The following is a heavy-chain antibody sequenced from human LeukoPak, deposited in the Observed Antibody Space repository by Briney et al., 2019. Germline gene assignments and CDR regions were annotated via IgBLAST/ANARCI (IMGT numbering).Heavy chain of an antibody. V-gene: IGHV3-53*01. Sequence: GGSLRLSCAASGFTVSSNYMSWVRQAPGKGLEWVSVIYSGGSTYYADSVKGRFTISRDNSKNTLYLQMNSLRAEDTAVYYCARDGYSSGWYFGLSFDYWGQGTLVTVSS. CDR3: ARDGYSSGWYFGLSFDY. CDR1: GFTVSSNY. J-gene: IGHJ4*02. D-gene: IGHD6-19*01. CDR2: IYSGGST.